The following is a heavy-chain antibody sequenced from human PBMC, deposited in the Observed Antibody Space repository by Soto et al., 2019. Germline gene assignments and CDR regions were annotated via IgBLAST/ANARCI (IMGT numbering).Heavy chain of an antibody. CDR2: IYWNGRE. CDR1: GFSLSSTSVA. Sequence: QITLKEAGPALLNPTQTLTLTCTFSGFSLSSTSVAVGWIRQPPGKALEWLALIYWNGREAYSPSLRSRLSTTMDTSKSQVVLTTANMDPVDTGTYFGAHSDSPPGFSDYWGPGTLVTVSS. D-gene: IGHD2-21*01. CDR3: AHSDSPPGFSDY. V-gene: IGHV2-5*01. J-gene: IGHJ4*02.